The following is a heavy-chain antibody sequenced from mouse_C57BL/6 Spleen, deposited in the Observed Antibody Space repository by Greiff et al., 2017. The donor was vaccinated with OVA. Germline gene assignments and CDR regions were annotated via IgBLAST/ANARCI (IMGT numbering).Heavy chain of an antibody. J-gene: IGHJ2*01. CDR2: IYPGDGDT. V-gene: IGHV1-80*01. Sequence: VQLQQSGAELVKPGASVKISCKASGYAFSSYWMNWVKQRPGKGLEWIGQIYPGDGDTNYNGKFKGKATLTADKSSSTAYMQLSSLTSEDSAVSFCARRASQAMYFDDWGKGTTLTVSS. D-gene: IGHD3-2*02. CDR1: GYAFSSYW. CDR3: ARRASQAMYFDD.